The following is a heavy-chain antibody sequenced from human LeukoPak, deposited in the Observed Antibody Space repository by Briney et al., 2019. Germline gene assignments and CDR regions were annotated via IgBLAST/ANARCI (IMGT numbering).Heavy chain of an antibody. J-gene: IGHJ4*02. Sequence: SETLSLTCAVYGGSFSGYYWSWIRQPPGKGLEWIGEINHSGSTNYNPSLKSRVTISVGTSKNQFSLKLSSVTAADTAVYYCARAGYSGYGTDYWGQGTLVTVSS. CDR2: INHSGST. V-gene: IGHV4-34*01. CDR3: ARAGYSGYGTDY. D-gene: IGHD5-12*01. CDR1: GGSFSGYY.